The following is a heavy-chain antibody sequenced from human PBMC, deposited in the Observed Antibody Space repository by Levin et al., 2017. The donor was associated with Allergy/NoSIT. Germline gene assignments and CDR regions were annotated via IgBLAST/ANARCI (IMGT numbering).Heavy chain of an antibody. CDR1: GFTFTTYA. CDR3: AKEGRYGGSSWYPCYFAS. J-gene: IGHJ4*02. V-gene: IGHV3-23*01. D-gene: IGHD6-13*01. Sequence: GGSLRLSCAASGFTFTTYAMSWVRQAPGKGLEWVSAITNNGGTTFYVDSVKGRFTISRDNSKNTLDLQMSSLRAEDTAVYYCAKEGRYGGSSWYPCYFASWGRGTLVSVSS. CDR2: ITNNGGTT.